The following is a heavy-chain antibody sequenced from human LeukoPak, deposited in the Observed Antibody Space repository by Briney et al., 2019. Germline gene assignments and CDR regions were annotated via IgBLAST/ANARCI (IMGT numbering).Heavy chain of an antibody. V-gene: IGHV4-61*01. CDR3: ARLKYYDFWSGYYRDAFDV. Sequence: KTSETLSLTCAVSGYSISNGYYWVWIRQPPGKGLEWIGYIYYSGSTNYNPSLKSRVTISVDTSKNQFSLRLSSVTAADTAVYYCARLKYYDFWSGYYRDAFDVWGQGTMVTVSS. CDR1: GYSISNGYY. CDR2: IYYSGST. D-gene: IGHD3-3*01. J-gene: IGHJ3*01.